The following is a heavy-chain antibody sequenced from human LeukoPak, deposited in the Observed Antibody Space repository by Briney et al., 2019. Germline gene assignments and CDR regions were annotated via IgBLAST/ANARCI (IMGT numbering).Heavy chain of an antibody. D-gene: IGHD2-2*02. CDR2: IYPGDSDT. J-gene: IGHJ4*02. CDR1: EYSFTSYW. V-gene: IGHV5-51*01. CDR3: ARMMAVVPAAIGWLDY. Sequence: GESLKISCKGSEYSFTSYWIAWVRQMPGRGLDWMGIIYPGDSDTRYSPSFQGQVTISVDKSISTAYLQWSSLKASDTAMYYCARMMAVVPAAIGWLDYWGQGTLVTVSS.